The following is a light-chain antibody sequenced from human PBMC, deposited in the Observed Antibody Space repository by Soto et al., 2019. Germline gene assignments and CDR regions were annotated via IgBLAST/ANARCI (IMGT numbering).Light chain of an antibody. Sequence: QSVLTQPASVSGAAGQAITISCTGTSSDVDDYVSWYEQHPGQAPQLIIYDVYNRPSGVSHRFSGSKSGDTASLTISGLQAEDEADYYCTSYTSSTPFYVFGTGTKVTVL. V-gene: IGLV2-14*01. J-gene: IGLJ1*01. CDR1: SSDVDDY. CDR2: DVY. CDR3: TSYTSSTPFYV.